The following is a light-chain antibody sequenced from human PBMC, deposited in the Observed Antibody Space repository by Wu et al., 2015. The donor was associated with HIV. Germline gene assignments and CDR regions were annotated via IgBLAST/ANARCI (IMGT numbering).Light chain of an antibody. J-gene: IGKJ4*01. V-gene: IGKV1-5*03. CDR3: QQRANWPT. CDR1: QSISSW. CDR2: KAS. Sequence: DIQMTQSPSTLSASVGDRVTITCRASQSISSWLAWYQQKPGKAPKLLIYKASSLESGVPSRFSGSGSGTDFTLTISSLEPEDFAVYFCQQRANWPTFGGGTKV.